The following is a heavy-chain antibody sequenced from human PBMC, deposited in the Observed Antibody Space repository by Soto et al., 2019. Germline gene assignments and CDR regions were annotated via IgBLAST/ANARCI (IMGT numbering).Heavy chain of an antibody. CDR1: GYTFRNFG. CDR2: ISAYNANA. CDR3: ARENSYFDY. J-gene: IGHJ4*02. V-gene: IGHV1-18*01. Sequence: QIRLLQSGAEVKKPGASVKVTCKASGYTFRNFGISWVRQAPGQGLEWMGWISAYNANANYAQKFQGRLNMTADTSTSTAYMELRSLRSDDTDLYYCARENSYFDYWGQGTLVTVSS.